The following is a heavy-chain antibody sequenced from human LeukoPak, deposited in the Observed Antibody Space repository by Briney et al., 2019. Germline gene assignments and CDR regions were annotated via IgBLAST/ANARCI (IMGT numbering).Heavy chain of an antibody. J-gene: IGHJ4*02. D-gene: IGHD6-13*01. Sequence: GGSLRLSCAASGFTFNTYGMSWVRQAPGKGLEWVSGISGSGGATYYADSVKGRFTISRDDPHNTLYLQMNSLRAEDTAVYYCAKDSKPAAGPFDYWGQGTLVTVSS. CDR1: GFTFNTYG. CDR2: ISGSGGAT. V-gene: IGHV3-23*01. CDR3: AKDSKPAAGPFDY.